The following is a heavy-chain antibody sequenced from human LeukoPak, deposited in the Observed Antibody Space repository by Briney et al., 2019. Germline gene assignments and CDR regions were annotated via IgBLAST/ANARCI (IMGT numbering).Heavy chain of an antibody. J-gene: IGHJ4*02. CDR2: LYPGDSDT. Sequence: GESLKISCKRSGYSFTRYWSGWVRQMPGKGLEWVGILYPGDSDTRYSPSFQGQVTISADKSISTAYLQWASLKASDTAMYYCASLEMATDYWGQGTLVTVSS. CDR3: ASLEMATDY. CDR1: GYSFTRYW. D-gene: IGHD5-24*01. V-gene: IGHV5-51*01.